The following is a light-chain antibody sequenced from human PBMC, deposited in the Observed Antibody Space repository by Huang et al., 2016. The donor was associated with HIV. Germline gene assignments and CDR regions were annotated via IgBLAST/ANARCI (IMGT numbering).Light chain of an antibody. Sequence: DIVMTQTPLSLSVTPGQPASISCKSTQSLLHSDGKTYLYWYLQKPGQSPQLLIYEVSNQFSGVPYRFSGGGSGMEFTLNISRVEAEDVGVYYCLQTTQPAAFGQGTKVEVK. CDR3: LQTTQPAA. CDR2: EVS. J-gene: IGKJ1*01. CDR1: QSLLHSDGKTY. V-gene: IGKV2D-29*02.